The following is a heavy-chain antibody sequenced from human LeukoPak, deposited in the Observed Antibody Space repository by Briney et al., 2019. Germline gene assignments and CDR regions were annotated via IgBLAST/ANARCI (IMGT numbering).Heavy chain of an antibody. CDR3: ERRGWGWDAFDI. D-gene: IGHD7-27*01. V-gene: IGHV3-7*03. Sequence: GGSLRLSCAASGCTFSSYWMSWVRQAPGKGLEWVANIKQDGSEKYYVDSVKGRFTISRDNDKKSLYLQMNSLRAEDTAVYYCERRGWGWDAFDIWGQGTMVTVSS. CDR1: GCTFSSYW. J-gene: IGHJ3*02. CDR2: IKQDGSEK.